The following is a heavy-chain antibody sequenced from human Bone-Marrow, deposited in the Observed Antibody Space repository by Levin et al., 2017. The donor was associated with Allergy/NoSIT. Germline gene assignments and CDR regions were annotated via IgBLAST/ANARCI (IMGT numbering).Heavy chain of an antibody. V-gene: IGHV1-3*01. CDR2: INAGDGKS. J-gene: IGHJ4*02. D-gene: IGHD3-16*01. Sequence: GGSLRLSCKASGYTFKTYAIHWVRQSPGQRLEWMGWINAGDGKSEYSQKFQRRVTITRDTSASTAYMELSSLRSEDTAVYYCARGRGNYYFDYWGQGALVTVSS. CDR1: GYTFKTYA. CDR3: ARGRGNYYFDY.